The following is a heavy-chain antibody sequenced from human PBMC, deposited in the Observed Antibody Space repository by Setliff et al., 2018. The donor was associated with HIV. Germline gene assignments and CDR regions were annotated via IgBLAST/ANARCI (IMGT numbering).Heavy chain of an antibody. CDR1: GDTFKTDT. Sequence: SVKVSCKASGDTFKTDTISWLRQAPGQGPEWMGGIVPAFGSTNYAQKFRDRVKITADGSQTTVYMELNSLRSEDTAVYYCAKDGSGTLRGTFHIWGQGTQVTVSS. J-gene: IGHJ3*02. V-gene: IGHV1-69*13. CDR2: IVPAFGST. CDR3: AKDGSGTLRGTFHI. D-gene: IGHD3-10*01.